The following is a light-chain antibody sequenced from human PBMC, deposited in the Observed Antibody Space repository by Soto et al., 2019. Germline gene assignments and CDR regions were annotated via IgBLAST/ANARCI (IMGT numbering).Light chain of an antibody. J-gene: IGKJ4*01. CDR1: QIVSSRY. Sequence: EIVLTQSPGTLSLSPGERVTLSCRASQIVSSRYLAWYQQRPGQAPRLLIYGASTRATGIPDRFSGGASGTDFTLTISRLEPEDFAVYYCQQYSVWPLTFGGGTKVEIK. CDR3: QQYSVWPLT. V-gene: IGKV3-20*01. CDR2: GAS.